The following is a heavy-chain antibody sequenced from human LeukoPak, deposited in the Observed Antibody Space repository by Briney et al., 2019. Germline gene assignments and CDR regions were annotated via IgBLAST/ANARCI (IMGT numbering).Heavy chain of an antibody. Sequence: RPSETLSLTCSVFGGSLNSGAYYWSWIRQHPGKGLEWIGYISYSGSTYYSPSLKSRVSISADTSKNQFSLNVRSVTAADTAMYYCARMPRGIEVVTPYYFDNWGQGAQVTVSS. V-gene: IGHV4-31*03. J-gene: IGHJ4*02. D-gene: IGHD2-21*02. CDR1: GGSLNSGAYY. CDR3: ARMPRGIEVVTPYYFDN. CDR2: ISYSGST.